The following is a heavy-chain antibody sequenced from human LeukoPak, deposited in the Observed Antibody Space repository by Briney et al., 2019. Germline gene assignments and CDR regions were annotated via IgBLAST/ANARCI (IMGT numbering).Heavy chain of an antibody. V-gene: IGHV4-59*01. D-gene: IGHD3-3*01. CDR2: IYYSGST. CDR1: GGSISSYY. CDR3: ARADDDYFDY. J-gene: IGHJ4*02. Sequence: PSQTLSLTCTVSGGSISSYYWSWIRQPPGEGLEWIGYIYYSGSTNYNPSLKSRVTISVDTSKNQFSLKLSSVTAADTAVYYCARADDDYFDYWGQGTLVTVSS.